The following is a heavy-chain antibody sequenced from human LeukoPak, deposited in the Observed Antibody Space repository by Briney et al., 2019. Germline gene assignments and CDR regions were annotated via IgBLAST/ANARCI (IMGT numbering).Heavy chain of an antibody. Sequence: SETLSLTCTVSGGSISSGGYSWSWIRQPPGKGLEWIGYIYHSGSTYYNPSLKSRVTISVNTSKNQFSLKLSSVTAADTAVYYCARARPDIVVVVAATFDYWGQGTLVTVSS. J-gene: IGHJ4*02. D-gene: IGHD2-15*01. V-gene: IGHV4-30-2*01. CDR3: ARARPDIVVVVAATFDY. CDR2: IYHSGST. CDR1: GGSISSGGYS.